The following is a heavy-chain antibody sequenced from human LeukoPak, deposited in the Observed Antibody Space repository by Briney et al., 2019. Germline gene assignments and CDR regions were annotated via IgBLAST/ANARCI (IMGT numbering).Heavy chain of an antibody. CDR3: ASLDY. J-gene: IGHJ4*02. Sequence: GGSLRLSCAASGFSSGNSWVHWVRQAPGKGLVWVSLINADGSTTTYADSVKGRFTISRDNAKNSLYLQMNTLRAEDTAVYYCASLDYWGQGTLVTVSS. CDR1: GFSSGNSW. CDR2: INADGSTT. V-gene: IGHV3-74*01.